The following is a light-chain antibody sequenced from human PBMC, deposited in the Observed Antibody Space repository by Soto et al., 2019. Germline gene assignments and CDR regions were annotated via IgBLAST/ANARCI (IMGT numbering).Light chain of an antibody. CDR1: QSISSY. CDR3: QQSYSTPRP. J-gene: IGKJ1*01. CDR2: SAS. Sequence: DIQMTQSPSSLSASVGDRVTITCRASQSISSYLNWYQQKPGKAPKLLIYSASSLQSGVPSRFSESGSRADFTLTISSLQPEDFATYYCQQSYSTPRPFGQGNKVEIK. V-gene: IGKV1-39*01.